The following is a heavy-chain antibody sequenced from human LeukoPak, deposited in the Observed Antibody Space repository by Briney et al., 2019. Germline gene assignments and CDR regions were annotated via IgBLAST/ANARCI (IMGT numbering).Heavy chain of an antibody. CDR3: ARRDSGYAPTALQE. V-gene: IGHV4-34*01. D-gene: IGHD5-12*01. J-gene: IGHJ1*01. CDR1: GGSLSGSS. Sequence: PSETLSLTCAVYGGSLSGSSWSWIRQPPGKGLEWIGEVDDTGSTNYNPSLKSRATISADTPKRRFSLTLPSVTAADTAVYYCARRDSGYAPTALQEWGQGTLVTVSA. CDR2: VDDTGST.